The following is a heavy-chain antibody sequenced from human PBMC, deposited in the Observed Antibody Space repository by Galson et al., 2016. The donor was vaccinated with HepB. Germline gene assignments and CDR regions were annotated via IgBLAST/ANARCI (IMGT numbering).Heavy chain of an antibody. CDR2: VSYDGCSK. Sequence: SLRLSCAASGFFFSNYGVHWVRQAPGKGLAWVAVVSYDGCSKHYADSVKGRFTISRDNSKTTMYLQMNSLRVEDTAVYYCAKDVYTSGSEYGMDVWGQGTTVTVSS. CDR3: AKDVYTSGSEYGMDV. CDR1: GFFFSNYG. D-gene: IGHD3-10*01. V-gene: IGHV3-30*18. J-gene: IGHJ6*02.